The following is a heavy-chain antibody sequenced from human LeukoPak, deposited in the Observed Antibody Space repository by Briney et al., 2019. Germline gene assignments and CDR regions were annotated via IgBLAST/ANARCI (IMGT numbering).Heavy chain of an antibody. CDR2: IYSGGST. V-gene: IGHV3-66*02. Sequence: TGGSLRLSCAASGFTVSSNYMSWVRQAPGKGLKWVSVIYSGGSTYYADSVKGRFTISRDNSKNTLYLQKNSLRAEDTAVYYCARIISIYYMDVWGKGTTVTVSS. J-gene: IGHJ6*03. CDR1: GFTVSSNY. D-gene: IGHD3-10*01. CDR3: ARIISIYYMDV.